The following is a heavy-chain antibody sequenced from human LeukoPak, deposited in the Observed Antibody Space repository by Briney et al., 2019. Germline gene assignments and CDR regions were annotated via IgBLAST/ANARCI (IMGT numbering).Heavy chain of an antibody. J-gene: IGHJ4*02. Sequence: GGSLRLSCAASGFTFSNAWMSWVRQAPGKGLEWVGRIKSKTDGGTTDYAAPVTGRFTISRDDSKNTLYLQMNSLKTEDTAVYYCTTDHIGMATIVDYWGQGTLVTVYS. CDR3: TTDHIGMATIVDY. CDR1: GFTFSNAW. D-gene: IGHD5-24*01. V-gene: IGHV3-15*01. CDR2: IKSKTDGGTT.